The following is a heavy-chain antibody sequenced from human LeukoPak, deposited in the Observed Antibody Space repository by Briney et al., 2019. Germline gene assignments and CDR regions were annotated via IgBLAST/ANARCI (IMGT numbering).Heavy chain of an antibody. CDR2: INHSGST. CDR1: IGSFSGYY. V-gene: IGHV4-34*01. D-gene: IGHD6-19*01. Sequence: SETLSLTCAVYIGSFSGYYWSWIRQPPGKGLEWIGEINHSGSTNYNPSLKSRVTISVDTSKNQFSLKLSSVTAADTAVYYCARERESYSSGWYWGYFDYWGQGTLVTVSS. CDR3: ARERESYSSGWYWGYFDY. J-gene: IGHJ4*02.